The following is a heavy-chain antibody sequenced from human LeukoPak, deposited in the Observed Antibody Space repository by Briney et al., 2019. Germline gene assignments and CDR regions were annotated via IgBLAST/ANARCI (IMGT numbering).Heavy chain of an antibody. CDR2: ISYDGSNK. J-gene: IGHJ4*02. V-gene: IGHV3-30-3*01. Sequence: PGRSLRLSCAASGFTFSSYAMHWVRQAPGKGLEWVAVISYDGSNKYYADSVKGRFTISRDNSRDTLYLQMNSLRVEDTALYYCAKDLISPRSVGSSEKLDYWGQGTLVTVSS. D-gene: IGHD3-10*01. CDR1: GFTFSSYA. CDR3: AKDLISPRSVGSSEKLDY.